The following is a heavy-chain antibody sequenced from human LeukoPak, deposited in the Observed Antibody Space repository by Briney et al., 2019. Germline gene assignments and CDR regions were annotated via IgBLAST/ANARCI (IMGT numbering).Heavy chain of an antibody. CDR3: ARGLTGGYFDY. CDR2: ISGSGGST. V-gene: IGHV3-23*01. J-gene: IGHJ4*02. Sequence: GGSLRLSCAASGFTFSSYAMSWVRQAPGKGLEWVSAISGSGGSTYYADSVKGRFAISRDNSKNTLYLQMNSLRAEDTAVYYCARGLTGGYFDYWGQGTLVTVSS. CDR1: GFTFSSYA. D-gene: IGHD1-14*01.